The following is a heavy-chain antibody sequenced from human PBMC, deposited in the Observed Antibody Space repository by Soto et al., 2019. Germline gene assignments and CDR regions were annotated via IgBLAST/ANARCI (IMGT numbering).Heavy chain of an antibody. Sequence: QVQLVESGGGVVQPGRSLRLSCAASGFTFSGCAMHWVRQAPGKGLVWVAVISYDGSNEYYADSVKGRFTISRDNSKNTLYLQMNSLRAEDTAVYYCARDRGRWLQVGMDVWGQGTTVTVSS. V-gene: IGHV3-30-3*01. J-gene: IGHJ6*02. D-gene: IGHD1-26*01. CDR3: ARDRGRWLQVGMDV. CDR2: ISYDGSNE. CDR1: GFTFSGCA.